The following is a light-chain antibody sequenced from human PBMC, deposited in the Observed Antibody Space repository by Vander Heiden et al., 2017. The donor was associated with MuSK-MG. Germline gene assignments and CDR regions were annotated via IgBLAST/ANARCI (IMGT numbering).Light chain of an antibody. J-gene: IGKJ1*01. V-gene: IGKV1-17*01. Sequence: DIQMTQSTSSLSASVGDRVTIPVRARQGIRNDLGWYQQKPGKAPPRLLFAASNLQTGVPSRFSGSGTGTEFTLTINSLQPEDFATYYCRQQNTYPWTFGQGTKVEV. CDR1: QGIRND. CDR2: AAS. CDR3: RQQNTYPWT.